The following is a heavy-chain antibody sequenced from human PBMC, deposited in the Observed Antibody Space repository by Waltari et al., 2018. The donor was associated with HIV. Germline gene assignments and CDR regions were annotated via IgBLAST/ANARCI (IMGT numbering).Heavy chain of an antibody. J-gene: IGHJ6*04. D-gene: IGHD3-22*01. CDR2: TSFDGTNN. CDR1: GFMFSGYV. V-gene: IGHV3-30*01. Sequence: QVQLVESGGGVVRPGGSLRLSCSASGFMFSGYVLHWVRQAPGKGREWVADTSFDGTNNYYAHSVKGRFTISRDNIKNILHLQMNSLKSEDMAVYYCAKDRSGSLHYFYYYGMDVWGKGTTVAVSS. CDR3: AKDRSGSLHYFYYYGMDV.